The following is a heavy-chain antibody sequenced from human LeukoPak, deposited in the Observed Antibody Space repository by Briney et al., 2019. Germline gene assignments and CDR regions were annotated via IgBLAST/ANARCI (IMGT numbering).Heavy chain of an antibody. V-gene: IGHV3-66*02. J-gene: IGHJ4*02. CDR1: GFTISSNY. CDR3: VRMGYRPCYGHWTDLVC. CDR2: IYSGGST. D-gene: IGHD3/OR15-3a*01. Sequence: GGSLRLSCAASGFTISSNYMSWVRQAPGKGLEWVSIIYSGGSTYYADSVKGRFTISRDNSKNTLYLQMNSLRAEDTAVYLCVRMGYRPCYGHWTDLVCWRQGTLATVSS.